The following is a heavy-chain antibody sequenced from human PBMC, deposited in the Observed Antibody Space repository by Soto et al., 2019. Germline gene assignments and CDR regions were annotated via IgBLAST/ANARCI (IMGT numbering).Heavy chain of an antibody. CDR3: ARVAGYSIGWYWFDP. J-gene: IGHJ5*02. CDR1: GGSISSGGYY. Sequence: SETLSLTCTVSGGSISSGGYYWSWIRQHPGKGLEWIGYIYYSGITYYNPSLKSRVAITLGTSKDQFSLKLSSVTAADTAVYYCARVAGYSIGWYWFDPWGQGTLVTVSS. D-gene: IGHD6-19*01. CDR2: IYYSGIT. V-gene: IGHV4-31*03.